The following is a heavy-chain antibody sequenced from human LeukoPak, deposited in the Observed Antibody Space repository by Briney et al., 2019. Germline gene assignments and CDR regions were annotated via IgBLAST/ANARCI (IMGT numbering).Heavy chain of an antibody. CDR3: ARDSLGDYVWGSYRHDFDY. CDR1: GYTFTSYG. V-gene: IGHV1-18*01. Sequence: GASVKVSCKASGYTFTSYGISWVRQAPGQGLEWMGWISAYNGNTNYAQKLQGRVTMITDTSTSTAYMELRSLRSDDTAVYYCARDSLGDYVWGSYRHDFDYWGQGTLVTVSS. CDR2: ISAYNGNT. J-gene: IGHJ4*02. D-gene: IGHD3-16*02.